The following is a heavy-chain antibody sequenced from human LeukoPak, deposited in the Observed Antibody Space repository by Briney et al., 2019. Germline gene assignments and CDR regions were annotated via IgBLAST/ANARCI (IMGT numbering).Heavy chain of an antibody. CDR2: TYHSGTT. Sequence: KPSETLSLTCSVSGGSISSSTSSYYCGWIRQPPGKGLEWIGGTYHSGTTYYNPSLKSRVTISVDTSKNQFSLKLSSVTAADTAVYYCARLGPRYWYFDLWGRGTLVTVSS. J-gene: IGHJ2*01. CDR1: GGSISSSTSSYY. V-gene: IGHV4-39*01. CDR3: ARLGPRYWYFDL.